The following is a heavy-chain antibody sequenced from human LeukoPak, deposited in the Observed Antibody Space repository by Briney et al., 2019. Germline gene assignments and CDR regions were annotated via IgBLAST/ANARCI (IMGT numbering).Heavy chain of an antibody. CDR1: GFTFSSYA. CDR2: LSGSGVST. D-gene: IGHD3-22*01. Sequence: GRSLRLSCAASGFTFSSYAMHWVRQAPGKGLEWVSSLSGSGVSTYYADSVKGRFTISRDMSKNTLFPQMNNLRADDTAVYYCAKGAYDIDFRGQGTLVTVSS. J-gene: IGHJ4*02. CDR3: AKGAYDIDF. V-gene: IGHV3-23*01.